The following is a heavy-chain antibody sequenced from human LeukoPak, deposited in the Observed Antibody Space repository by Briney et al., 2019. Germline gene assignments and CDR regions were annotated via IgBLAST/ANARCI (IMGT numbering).Heavy chain of an antibody. CDR1: GGTFSSYA. CDR3: ARDQRYFDWLAGPRGIFDY. D-gene: IGHD3-9*01. CDR2: IIPIFGTA. Sequence: SVKVSCKASGGTFSSYAISWVRQAPGQGLEWMGGIIPIFGTANYAQKFQGRVTITANESTSTAYMELSSLRSEDTAVYYCARDQRYFDWLAGPRGIFDYWGQGTLVTVSS. J-gene: IGHJ4*02. V-gene: IGHV1-69*01.